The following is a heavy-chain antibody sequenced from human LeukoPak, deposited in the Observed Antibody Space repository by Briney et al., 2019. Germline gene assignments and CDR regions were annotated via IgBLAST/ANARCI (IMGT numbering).Heavy chain of an antibody. D-gene: IGHD5-18*01. Sequence: PGGSLRLSCAASGFTLSTYAMYWVRQAPGKGLEYVSAISSNGGSTNYANSVKGRFTISRDNSKNTLLLQMGTLRAEDMAVYYCARGLPGTAMVTGAFDIWGQGTMATVSS. V-gene: IGHV3-64*01. CDR2: ISSNGGST. CDR3: ARGLPGTAMVTGAFDI. CDR1: GFTLSTYA. J-gene: IGHJ3*02.